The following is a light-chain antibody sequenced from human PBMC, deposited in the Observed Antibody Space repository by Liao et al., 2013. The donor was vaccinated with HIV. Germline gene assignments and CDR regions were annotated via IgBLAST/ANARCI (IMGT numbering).Light chain of an antibody. Sequence: YELTQPPSVSVSPGQTASITCSGATLGHKSPSWYQQRPGQPPVLVIYQDSKRPSGIPERFSGSNSGNTATLTISGTQAVDEADYYCQAWDSTAAVFGTGTEVTVL. J-gene: IGLJ1*01. V-gene: IGLV3-1*01. CDR1: TLGHKS. CDR2: QDS. CDR3: QAWDSTAAV.